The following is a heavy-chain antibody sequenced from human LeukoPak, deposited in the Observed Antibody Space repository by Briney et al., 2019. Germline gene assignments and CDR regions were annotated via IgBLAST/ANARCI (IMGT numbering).Heavy chain of an antibody. D-gene: IGHD4-17*01. J-gene: IGHJ4*02. CDR2: ISSSGSSI. V-gene: IGHV3-11*01. Sequence: GGSLRLSCAASGFTFSDYYMSWIRQAPGKGLEWISYISSSGSSIYYADSVKGRFTISRDNAKNSLYLQMNSLRADDTAVYYCAGEGYGDYDGDYWGQGTLVTVSS. CDR3: AGEGYGDYDGDY. CDR1: GFTFSDYY.